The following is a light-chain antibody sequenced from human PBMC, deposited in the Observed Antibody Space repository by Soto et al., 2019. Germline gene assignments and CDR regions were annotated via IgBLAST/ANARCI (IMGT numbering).Light chain of an antibody. Sequence: EIVMTQSPATLSVSPGERATLSCRASQGVNTNSAWYQQRPGLAPRLVIYGASTRATGIPARFSGSGSGTEFPLTISILHSEDFAVYYCQPYNDWPWTFGLGTKVEIK. V-gene: IGKV3-15*01. CDR1: QGVNTN. CDR2: GAS. J-gene: IGKJ1*01. CDR3: QPYNDWPWT.